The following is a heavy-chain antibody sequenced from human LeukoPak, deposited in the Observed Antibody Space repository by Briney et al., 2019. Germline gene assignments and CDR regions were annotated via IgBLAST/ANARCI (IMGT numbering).Heavy chain of an antibody. Sequence: PGGSLSLSCAASGFTFSSYSMNWVRQAPGKGLERVSSISSSSSYIYYADSVKGRFTISRDNAKNSLYLQMNSLRAEDTAVYYCARDQDGVFTTFYYYMDVWGKGTTVTVSS. J-gene: IGHJ6*03. D-gene: IGHD3-10*02. V-gene: IGHV3-21*01. CDR1: GFTFSSYS. CDR2: ISSSSSYI. CDR3: ARDQDGVFTTFYYYMDV.